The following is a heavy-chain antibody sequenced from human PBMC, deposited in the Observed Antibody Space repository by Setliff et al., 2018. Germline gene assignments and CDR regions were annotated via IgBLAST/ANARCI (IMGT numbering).Heavy chain of an antibody. D-gene: IGHD2-15*01. CDR2: IKEDGSQR. CDR1: GFDFKTHW. CDR3: ARGTQAYTSWTDSALGY. J-gene: IGHJ4*02. Sequence: PGGSLRLSCAASGFDFKTHWMDWARQAPGKGLEWVANIKEDGSQRNYADSVKGRFTISRDNSRNMLYMQMNSLRADDTAVYYCARGTQAYTSWTDSALGYWGKGTLVTVSS. V-gene: IGHV3-7*01.